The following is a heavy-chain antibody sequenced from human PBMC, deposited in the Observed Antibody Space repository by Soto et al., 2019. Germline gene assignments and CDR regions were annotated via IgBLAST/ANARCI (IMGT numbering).Heavy chain of an antibody. V-gene: IGHV1-24*01. J-gene: IGHJ4*02. CDR3: ATVRDIVVVPAAYLSFDY. CDR1: GYTLTELS. D-gene: IGHD2-2*01. Sequence: ASVKVSCKVSGYTLTELSMHWVRQAPGKGLEWMGGFDPEDGETIYAQKFQGRVTMTEDTSTDTAYMELSGLRSEDTAVYYCATVRDIVVVPAAYLSFDYWGQGTLVTVSS. CDR2: FDPEDGET.